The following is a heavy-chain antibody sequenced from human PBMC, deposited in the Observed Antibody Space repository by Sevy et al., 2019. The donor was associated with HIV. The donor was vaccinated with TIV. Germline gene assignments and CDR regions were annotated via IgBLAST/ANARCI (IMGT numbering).Heavy chain of an antibody. CDR2: ISYDGSNK. V-gene: IGHV3-30-3*01. CDR1: GFTFSSYA. Sequence: GGSLRLSCAASGFTFSSYAMHWVRQAPGKGLEWVAVISYDGSNKYYADSVKGRFTISRDNSKNTLYLQMNSLRAEDTAVHYCARDLRIPAAIITYYYGMDVWGQGTTVTVSS. J-gene: IGHJ6*02. CDR3: ARDLRIPAAIITYYYGMDV. D-gene: IGHD2-2*01.